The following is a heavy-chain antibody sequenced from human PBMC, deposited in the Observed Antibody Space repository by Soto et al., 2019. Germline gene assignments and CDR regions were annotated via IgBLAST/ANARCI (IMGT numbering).Heavy chain of an antibody. CDR2: INPKSGGT. V-gene: IGHV1-2*04. Sequence: ASVKVSCKASGYSFTDYHIHWVRQAPGQGLEWLGRINPKSGGTSTAQKFQGWVTMTTDTSISTASMELTRLTSDDMAIYYCARGDSTDCSNGVCSFFYNRDMDVWGQGTTVTVSS. D-gene: IGHD2-8*01. CDR3: ARGDSTDCSNGVCSFFYNRDMDV. CDR1: GYSFTDYH. J-gene: IGHJ6*02.